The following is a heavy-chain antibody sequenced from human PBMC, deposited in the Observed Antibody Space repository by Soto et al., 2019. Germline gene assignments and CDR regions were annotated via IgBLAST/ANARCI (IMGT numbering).Heavy chain of an antibody. CDR2: ISSGGAYI. J-gene: IGHJ5*02. CDR3: TRDQGGSYDSWFDP. Sequence: VESGGGLVQPGGSLRLSCNFTFSMYSMDWVRQAPGKGLEWVASISSGGAYIKYADSVKGRFTISRDNAKNSVSLQMNSLRVDDTAVYFCTRDQGGSYDSWFDPRGQGTLVTVSS. CDR1: TFSMYS. D-gene: IGHD1-26*01. V-gene: IGHV3-21*01.